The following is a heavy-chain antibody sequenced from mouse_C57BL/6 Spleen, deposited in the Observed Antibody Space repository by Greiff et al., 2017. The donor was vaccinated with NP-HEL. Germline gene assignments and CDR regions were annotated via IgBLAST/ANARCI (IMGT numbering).Heavy chain of an antibody. CDR3: ASPYDYGYYYAMDY. D-gene: IGHD2-4*01. Sequence: QVQLKQSGPELVKPGASVKISCKASGYAFSSSWMNWVKQRPGKGLEWIGRIYPGDGDTNYNGKFKGKATLTADKSSSTAYMPLSSLTSEDSAVYFCASPYDYGYYYAMDYWGQGTSVTVSS. CDR1: GYAFSSSW. CDR2: IYPGDGDT. V-gene: IGHV1-82*01. J-gene: IGHJ4*01.